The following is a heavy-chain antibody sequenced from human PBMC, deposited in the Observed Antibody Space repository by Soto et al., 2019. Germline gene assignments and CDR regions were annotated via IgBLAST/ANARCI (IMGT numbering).Heavy chain of an antibody. CDR2: ISYDGSNK. D-gene: IGHD3-10*01. Sequence: GGSLRLSCAASGFTFSSYGMHWVRQAPGKGLEWVAVISYDGSNKYYADSVKGRFTISRDNSKNTLYLQMNSLRAEDTAVYYCAKDWYYYGSGSYWLDYWGQGTLVTVSS. J-gene: IGHJ4*02. V-gene: IGHV3-30*18. CDR3: AKDWYYYGSGSYWLDY. CDR1: GFTFSSYG.